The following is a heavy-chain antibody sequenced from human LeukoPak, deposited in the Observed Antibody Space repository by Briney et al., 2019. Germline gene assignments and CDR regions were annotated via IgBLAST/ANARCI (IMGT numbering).Heavy chain of an antibody. Sequence: GGSLRLSCAASGFTFSSYWMSWVRQAPGKGLEWVANIKQDGSEKYYVDSVRGRFTISRDNAKNSLYLQMNSLRAEDTAVYYCGRVSESLVNGGVSWSFDNWGQGTLVTVSS. V-gene: IGHV3-7*03. CDR2: IKQDGSEK. CDR3: GRVSESLVNGGVSWSFDN. CDR1: GFTFSSYW. J-gene: IGHJ4*02. D-gene: IGHD2-15*01.